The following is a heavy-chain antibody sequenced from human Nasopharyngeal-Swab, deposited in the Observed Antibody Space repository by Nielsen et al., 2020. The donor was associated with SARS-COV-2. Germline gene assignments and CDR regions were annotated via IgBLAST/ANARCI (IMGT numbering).Heavy chain of an antibody. Sequence: SETLSLTCTVSGGSISSSSYYWGWIRQPPGKGLEWIGSIYYSGRTYYNPSLKSRVTIYVDTSKNQFSLKLSSVTAADTAVYYCARERGRGGIWNYYYYYMDVWGKGTTVTVSS. CDR3: ARERGRGGIWNYYYYYMDV. V-gene: IGHV4-39*07. D-gene: IGHD3-10*01. CDR1: GGSISSSSYY. CDR2: IYYSGRT. J-gene: IGHJ6*03.